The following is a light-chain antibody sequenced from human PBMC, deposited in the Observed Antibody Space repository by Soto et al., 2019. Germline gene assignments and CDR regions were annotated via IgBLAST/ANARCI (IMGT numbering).Light chain of an antibody. CDR3: GAWDDSLNGLV. V-gene: IGLV1-44*01. Sequence: QSVLTQPPSASGTPGQRVTISCSGTSSNIGSNTVNWYQQLPGTAPKLLIYSNNQRPSGVPDRFSGSKSGTSASLTISGLQSEDEADYYCGAWDDSLNGLVFGGGTKVTVL. CDR1: SSNIGSNT. J-gene: IGLJ2*01. CDR2: SNN.